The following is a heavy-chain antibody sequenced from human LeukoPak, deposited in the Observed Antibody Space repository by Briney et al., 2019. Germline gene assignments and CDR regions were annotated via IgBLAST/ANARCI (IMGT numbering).Heavy chain of an antibody. CDR1: GFAFNSYG. CDR2: ISGSGGST. CDR3: ARVQGSPY. J-gene: IGHJ4*02. V-gene: IGHV3-23*01. Sequence: GGSLRLSCAASGFAFNSYGMKWVRQAPGKGLEWVSGISGSGGSTYYADSVKGRFTISRDNSKNTLFLQMKSLRAEDTAVYYCARVQGSPYWGQGTLVTVSS.